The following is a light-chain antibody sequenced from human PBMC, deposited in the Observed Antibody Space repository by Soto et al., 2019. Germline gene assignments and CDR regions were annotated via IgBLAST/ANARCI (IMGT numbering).Light chain of an antibody. Sequence: DIQMTQSPSSLSASVGDRVTITCRASQGISNFLAWYQQKPGKVPKLLISAASTLQSWVPSRFSGSGSGTDFTLTITSLQPEDVATYCCQKYSSVITFGQGTRLEIK. CDR3: QKYSSVIT. J-gene: IGKJ5*01. CDR1: QGISNF. CDR2: AAS. V-gene: IGKV1-27*01.